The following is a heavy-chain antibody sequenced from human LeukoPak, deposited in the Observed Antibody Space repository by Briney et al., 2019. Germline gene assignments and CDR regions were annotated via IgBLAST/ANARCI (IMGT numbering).Heavy chain of an antibody. J-gene: IGHJ4*02. CDR1: GYTFTSNG. V-gene: IGHV1-18*01. Sequence: ASVKLSCKASGYTFTSNGNSWMRHAPGQGLEWMRWTSASNGNTNYAQNLQGRVTMTADTSTGTAYMELRSLRSDDTAVYYCARGGIAVAPGFDYWGQGTLVTVSS. CDR3: ARGGIAVAPGFDY. CDR2: TSASNGNT. D-gene: IGHD6-19*01.